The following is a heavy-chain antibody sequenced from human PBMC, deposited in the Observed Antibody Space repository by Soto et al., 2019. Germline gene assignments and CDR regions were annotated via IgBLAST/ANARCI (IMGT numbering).Heavy chain of an antibody. CDR1: GYTFTSYY. D-gene: IGHD5-12*01. J-gene: IGHJ6*02. CDR2: INPSGGST. CDR3: ARERGYSGYDWSSGYYYYGMDV. Sequence: QVQLVQSGAEVKKPGASVKVSCKASGYTFTSYYMHWVRQAPGQGLEWMGIINPSGGSTSYAQKFQGRVTMTRDTSTSTVYMELSSLRSEDTAVYYCARERGYSGYDWSSGYYYYGMDVWGQGTTVTVSS. V-gene: IGHV1-46*01.